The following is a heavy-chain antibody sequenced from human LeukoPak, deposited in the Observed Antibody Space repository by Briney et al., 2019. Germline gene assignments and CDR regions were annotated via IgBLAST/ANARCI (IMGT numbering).Heavy chain of an antibody. J-gene: IGHJ4*02. V-gene: IGHV3-30*02. D-gene: IGHD1-26*01. Sequence: GGSLRLSCAASGFTFSRYGMHWVRQAPGKGLEWVAFIRFDGNNKYYADSVKGRFTISRDNSKNTLYLQMTSLRAEDTAVYYCARDKIVGATHFDYWGQGALVTVSS. CDR3: ARDKIVGATHFDY. CDR2: IRFDGNNK. CDR1: GFTFSRYG.